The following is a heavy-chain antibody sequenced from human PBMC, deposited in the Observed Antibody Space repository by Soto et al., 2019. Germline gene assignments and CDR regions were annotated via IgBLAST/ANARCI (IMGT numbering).Heavy chain of an antibody. D-gene: IGHD3-3*01. J-gene: IGHJ6*02. Sequence: SETLSLTCTVSGGSISSYYWSWIRQPPGKGLEWIGYIYYSGSTNYNPSLKSRVTISVDTSKNQFSLKLSSVTAADTAVYYCARDSGYYDFWSGPNEYGMDVWGQGTTVTVSS. V-gene: IGHV4-59*01. CDR2: IYYSGST. CDR3: ARDSGYYDFWSGPNEYGMDV. CDR1: GGSISSYY.